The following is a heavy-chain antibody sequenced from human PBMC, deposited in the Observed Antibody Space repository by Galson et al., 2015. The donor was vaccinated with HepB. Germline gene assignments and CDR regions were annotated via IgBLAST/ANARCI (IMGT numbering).Heavy chain of an antibody. CDR1: GFTFSSYA. CDR2: ISGSGGST. Sequence: SLRLSCAASGFTFSSYAMSWVRQAPGKGLEWVSAISGSGGSTYYADSVKGRFTISRDNSKNTLYLQMNSLRAEDKAVYYCATHDYGDYEGAYDIWGQGTMVTVSS. J-gene: IGHJ3*02. D-gene: IGHD4-17*01. V-gene: IGHV3-23*01. CDR3: ATHDYGDYEGAYDI.